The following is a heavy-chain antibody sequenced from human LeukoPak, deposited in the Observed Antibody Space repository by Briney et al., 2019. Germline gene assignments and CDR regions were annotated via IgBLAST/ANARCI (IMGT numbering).Heavy chain of an antibody. Sequence: GGSLRLSCAASGFTFSSYAMSWVRQAPGKGLEWVSAISGSGGSTYYADSVKGRFTVSRDNAKNSLYLQMNSLRAEDTAVYYCAREPYYYDSSGYYGVDYWGQGTLVTVSS. J-gene: IGHJ4*02. CDR2: ISGSGGST. CDR1: GFTFSSYA. D-gene: IGHD3-22*01. CDR3: AREPYYYDSSGYYGVDY. V-gene: IGHV3-23*01.